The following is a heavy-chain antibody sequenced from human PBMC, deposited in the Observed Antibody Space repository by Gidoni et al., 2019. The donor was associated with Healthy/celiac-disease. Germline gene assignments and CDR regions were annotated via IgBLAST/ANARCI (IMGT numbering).Heavy chain of an antibody. D-gene: IGHD3-10*01. Sequence: QVQPVQSGAEGRKPGAAGKVSCSASGYTFTSYYMHWVRQAPGQGLEWMGIINPSGGSTSYAQKFQGRVTMTRDTSTSTVYMELSSLRSEDTAVYFCSSGDYFDYWGQGTLVTVSS. CDR1: GYTFTSYY. J-gene: IGHJ4*02. CDR2: INPSGGST. CDR3: SSGDYFDY. V-gene: IGHV1-46*03.